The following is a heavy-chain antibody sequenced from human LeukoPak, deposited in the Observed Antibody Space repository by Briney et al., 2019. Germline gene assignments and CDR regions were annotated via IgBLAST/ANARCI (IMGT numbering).Heavy chain of an antibody. D-gene: IGHD2-2*01. CDR3: VRNRPAAMPVFIDY. J-gene: IGHJ4*02. CDR2: IKQDGSEK. V-gene: IGHV3-7*01. CDR1: GFTFSSYW. Sequence: GGSLRLSCAASGFTFSSYWMSWVRQAPGKGLEWVANIKQDGSEKYYVDSVKGRFTISRDNAKNSLYLQMNSLRAEDTAVYYCVRNRPAAMPVFIDYWGQGTPVTVSS.